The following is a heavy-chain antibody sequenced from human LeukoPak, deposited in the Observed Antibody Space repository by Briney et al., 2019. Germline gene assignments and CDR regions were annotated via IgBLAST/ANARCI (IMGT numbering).Heavy chain of an antibody. CDR2: INSDGSTT. D-gene: IGHD3-3*01. CDR1: GFTFSNYW. J-gene: IGHJ4*02. CDR3: ARAGSDDYYTY. Sequence: GGSLRLSCAAFGFTFSNYWMYWVRQAPGKGLEWVSRINSDGSTTNYAESVKGRFTISRDNAKNTLYLQMNSLRAEDTAVYYCARAGSDDYYTYWGQGTLVTVSS. V-gene: IGHV3-74*01.